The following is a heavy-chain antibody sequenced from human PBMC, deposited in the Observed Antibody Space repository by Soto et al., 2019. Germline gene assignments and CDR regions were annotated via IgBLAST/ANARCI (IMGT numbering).Heavy chain of an antibody. CDR2: IYWDDDK. CDR3: AQSLREYGLGRARAKYFDP. V-gene: IGHV2-5*02. J-gene: IGHJ5*02. CDR1: GFSLSTTGVG. D-gene: IGHD3-10*01. Sequence: QITLKASGPTLVRTTQTLTLTCTISGFSLSTTGVGVGWIRQPPGKALEGLSLIYWDDDKRYSPSLKSMLTITKVTSKNEVILTMTNLDPVDTATYYCAQSLREYGLGRARAKYFDPWGQGTLVTVSS.